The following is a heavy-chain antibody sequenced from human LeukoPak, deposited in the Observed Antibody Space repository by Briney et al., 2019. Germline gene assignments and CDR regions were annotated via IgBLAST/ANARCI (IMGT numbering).Heavy chain of an antibody. Sequence: PGGSLRLSCAASGFTFSSYAMNWVRQAPGKGLEWVSVISGSGGSTYYADSVKGRFTISRDNSKNTLYLQMNSLRAEDTAVYYCAKGGYSYGWVNWGQGTLVTVSS. D-gene: IGHD5-18*01. J-gene: IGHJ4*02. V-gene: IGHV3-23*01. CDR2: ISGSGGST. CDR1: GFTFSSYA. CDR3: AKGGYSYGWVN.